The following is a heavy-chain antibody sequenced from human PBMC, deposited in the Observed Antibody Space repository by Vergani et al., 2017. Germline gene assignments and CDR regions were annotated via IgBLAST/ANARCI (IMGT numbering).Heavy chain of an antibody. Sequence: QVQLVESGGGVVQPGRSLRLSCAASGFTFSSYAMHWVRQAPGKGLEWVAVISYDGSNKYYADSVKGRFTISSYNSKNTLYLQMNSLRAEDTAVYYCARGRDIVVVPAAMXVDYWGQGTLVTVSS. V-gene: IGHV3-30-3*01. J-gene: IGHJ4*02. CDR3: ARGRDIVVVPAAMXVDY. D-gene: IGHD2-2*01. CDR2: ISYDGSNK. CDR1: GFTFSSYA.